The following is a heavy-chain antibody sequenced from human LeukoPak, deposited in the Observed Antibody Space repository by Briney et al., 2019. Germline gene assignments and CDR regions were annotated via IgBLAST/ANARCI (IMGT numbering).Heavy chain of an antibody. CDR1: GGSISSYY. V-gene: IGHV4-59*01. CDR3: ARVRKGELWFDP. J-gene: IGHJ5*02. Sequence: SETLSLTCTVSGGSISSYYWSWIRQPPGKGLEWIGYIYYSGSTNYNPSLKSRATISVDTSKNQFSLKLSSVTAADTAVYYCARVRKGELWFDPWGQGTLVTVSS. D-gene: IGHD1-26*01. CDR2: IYYSGST.